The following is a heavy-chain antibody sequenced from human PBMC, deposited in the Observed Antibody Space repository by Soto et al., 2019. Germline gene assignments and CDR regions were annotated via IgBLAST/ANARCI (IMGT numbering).Heavy chain of an antibody. CDR3: ARIRYAAAGILHWFDP. Sequence: SGPTLVNPTETLTLTCTVSGFSLSNARMGVSWIRQPPGKALEWLAHIFSNDEKSYSTSLKSRLTISKDTSKSQVVLTMTNMDPVDTATYYCARIRYAAAGILHWFDPWGQGTLVTVSS. CDR1: GFSLSNARMG. J-gene: IGHJ5*02. CDR2: IFSNDEK. D-gene: IGHD6-13*01. V-gene: IGHV2-26*01.